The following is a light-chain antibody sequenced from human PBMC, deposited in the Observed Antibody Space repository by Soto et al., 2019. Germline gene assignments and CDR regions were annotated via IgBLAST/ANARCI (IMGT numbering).Light chain of an antibody. Sequence: QSALTQPPSASGTPGQRVTISCSGSSSNIGSNTVNWFQQLPGTAPKLLIYSNNQRPSGVPDRFSGSKSGTSASLAISGLQSEDEADYYCAAWDDSLYGVVFGGGTKLTVL. CDR1: SSNIGSNT. CDR2: SNN. V-gene: IGLV1-44*01. J-gene: IGLJ2*01. CDR3: AAWDDSLYGVV.